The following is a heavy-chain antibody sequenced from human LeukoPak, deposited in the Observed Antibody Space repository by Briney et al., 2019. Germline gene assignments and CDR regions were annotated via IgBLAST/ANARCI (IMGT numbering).Heavy chain of an antibody. CDR3: GRRSYYYDSSGYYF. J-gene: IGHJ4*02. V-gene: IGHV3-21*01. CDR2: ISSSSNYI. CDR1: GFTFSSYS. Sequence: GGSLRLSCAASGFTFSSYSMTWVPQAPGKGLEWVSSISSSSNYIYYADSVKGRFTISRDNAKNSLYLQMNSLRAEDTAVYYCGRRSYYYDSSGYYFWGQGTLVTVSS. D-gene: IGHD3-22*01.